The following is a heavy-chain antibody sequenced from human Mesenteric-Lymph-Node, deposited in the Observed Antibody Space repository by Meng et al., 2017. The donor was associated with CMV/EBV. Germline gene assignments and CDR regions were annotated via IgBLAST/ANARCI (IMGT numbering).Heavy chain of an antibody. CDR3: ARGFLEWYPTASGY. J-gene: IGHJ4*02. V-gene: IGHV4-39*07. Sequence: SETLSLTCTVSGGSIRSSDYYWGWIRQTPGKGLEWIGTIYYTESTYYNPSLESRVTISVDTSNNQFSLTLSSVTAADTAVYYCARGFLEWYPTASGYWGQGTLVTVSS. CDR2: IYYTEST. D-gene: IGHD3-3*01. CDR1: GGSIRSSDYY.